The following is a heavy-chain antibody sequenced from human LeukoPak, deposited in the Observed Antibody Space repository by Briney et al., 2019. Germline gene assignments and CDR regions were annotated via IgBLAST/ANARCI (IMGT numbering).Heavy chain of an antibody. V-gene: IGHV4-4*09. D-gene: IGHD2-21*02. Sequence: SETLSLTCTVPGGSISSYYWSWIRQPPEKGLEWIGSIYTSGGTIYNPSLKSRVTISLDTSKNQFSLKLSSVTAADTAVYYCARFAFCGANCWYYFDYWGQGTLVTVSS. CDR1: GGSISSYY. J-gene: IGHJ4*02. CDR3: ARFAFCGANCWYYFDY. CDR2: IYTSGGT.